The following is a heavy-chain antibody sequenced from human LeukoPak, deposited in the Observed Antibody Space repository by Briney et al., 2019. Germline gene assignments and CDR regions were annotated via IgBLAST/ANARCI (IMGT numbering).Heavy chain of an antibody. D-gene: IGHD3-10*01. Sequence: PGRSLRLSCAASGFTFSTYTMHWVRQAPGKGLEWVAVISYDGSNKYYADSVKGRFTISRDNSKNTLYLQMNSLRAEGTAVYYCARDCCGEWYYFDYWGQGTLVTVSS. CDR2: ISYDGSNK. CDR1: GFTFSTYT. J-gene: IGHJ4*02. CDR3: ARDCCGEWYYFDY. V-gene: IGHV3-30-3*01.